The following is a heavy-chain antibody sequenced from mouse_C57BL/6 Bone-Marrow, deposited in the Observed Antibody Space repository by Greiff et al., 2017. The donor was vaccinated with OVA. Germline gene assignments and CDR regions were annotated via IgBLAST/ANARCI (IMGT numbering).Heavy chain of an antibody. CDR2: IDPSDSYT. Sequence: VKLQQPGAELVRPGTSVKLSCKASGYTFTSYWMHWVKQRPGQGLEWIGVIDPSDSYTNYNQKFKGKATLTVDTSSSTAYMQLSSLTSEDSAVYYCARGWYFDVWGTGTTVTVSS. CDR1: GYTFTSYW. J-gene: IGHJ1*03. CDR3: ARGWYFDV. V-gene: IGHV1-59*01.